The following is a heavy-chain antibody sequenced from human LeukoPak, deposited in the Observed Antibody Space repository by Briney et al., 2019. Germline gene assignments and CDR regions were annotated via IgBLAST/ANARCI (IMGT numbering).Heavy chain of an antibody. D-gene: IGHD3-22*01. Sequence: GESLRLSCAASGFTVSSNYMSWVRQAPGKGLEWVSVIYSGGTTYYADSVKGRFTISRDISKNTLYLQMGSLRVEDTAVYYCARMLISSGYYVDSWGQGTLVTVSS. V-gene: IGHV3-53*01. CDR1: GFTVSSNY. J-gene: IGHJ4*02. CDR2: IYSGGTT. CDR3: ARMLISSGYYVDS.